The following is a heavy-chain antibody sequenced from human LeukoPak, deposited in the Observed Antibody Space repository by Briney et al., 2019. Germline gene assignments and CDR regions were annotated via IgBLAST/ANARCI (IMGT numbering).Heavy chain of an antibody. D-gene: IGHD6-19*01. CDR2: INTDGTVT. V-gene: IGHV3-74*01. J-gene: IGHJ4*02. CDR3: XTXQWLAPPPDS. CDR1: GFTFSKYW. Sequence: GGSLRLSCAASGFTFSKYWMLWVRQAPGKGLESVSRINTDGTVTTYADSVKGRFTVSRDNADNTMFLQMNSVRDEDTAVCYXXTXQWLAPPPDSWGQGTPVTVSS.